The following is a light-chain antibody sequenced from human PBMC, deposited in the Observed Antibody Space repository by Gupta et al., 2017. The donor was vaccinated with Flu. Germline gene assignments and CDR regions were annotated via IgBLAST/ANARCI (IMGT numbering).Light chain of an antibody. J-gene: IGKJ2*02. CDR1: QDISNY. V-gene: IGKV1-33*01. Sequence: DIQMTQSPSSLSASVGDRVTITCQASQDISNYLNWYQQKPGKAPKLLIYDASNLETGVPSGFSGSGSGTDFTFTISSLQPEDIATYYCQQDDNLPRTFGQGTKLEIK. CDR2: DAS. CDR3: QQDDNLPRT.